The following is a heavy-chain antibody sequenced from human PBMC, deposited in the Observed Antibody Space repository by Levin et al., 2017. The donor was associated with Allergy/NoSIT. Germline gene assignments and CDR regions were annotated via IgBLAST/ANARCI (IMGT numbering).Heavy chain of an antibody. V-gene: IGHV4-4*07. D-gene: IGHD2-15*01. CDR2: IYTSGST. Sequence: PSETLSLTCTVSGGSISSYYWSWIRQPAGKGLEWIGRIYTSGSTNYNPSLKSRVTMSVDTSKNQFSLKLSSVTAADTAVYYCARDRYCSGGSCYPAVHGMDGWGQGTTVTVSS. CDR1: GGSISSYY. CDR3: ARDRYCSGGSCYPAVHGMDG. J-gene: IGHJ6*02.